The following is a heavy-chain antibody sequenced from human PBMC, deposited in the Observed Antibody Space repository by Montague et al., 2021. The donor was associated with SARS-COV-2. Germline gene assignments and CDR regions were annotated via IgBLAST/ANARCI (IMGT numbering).Heavy chain of an antibody. V-gene: IGHV2-70*01. CDR2: IDWDDDK. CDR1: GFSLSTSGMC. Sequence: PALVKPTQTLTLTCTFSGFSLSTSGMCVSWIRQPPGKALEWLALIDWDDDKYYSTSLKTRLTISKDTSKNQVVLTMTNMDPVDTATYYCARMTTVETLGYYYYYGMDVWGQGTTVTVSS. D-gene: IGHD4-23*01. CDR3: ARMTTVETLGYYYYYGMDV. J-gene: IGHJ6*02.